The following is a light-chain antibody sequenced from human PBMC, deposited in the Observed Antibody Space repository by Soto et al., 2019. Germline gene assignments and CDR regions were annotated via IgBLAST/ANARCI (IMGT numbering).Light chain of an antibody. CDR1: SSDVGIYDF. Sequence: QSVLTQPASVSGSPGQSITISCTGTSSDVGIYDFVSWYQHHPGKAPTLVIYAGTQRRSGVSDRFSGSKSGNTASLTISGLQAEDEADYHCCSYARGTVICGGGTKLTVL. V-gene: IGLV2-23*01. CDR2: AGT. J-gene: IGLJ2*01. CDR3: CSYARGTVI.